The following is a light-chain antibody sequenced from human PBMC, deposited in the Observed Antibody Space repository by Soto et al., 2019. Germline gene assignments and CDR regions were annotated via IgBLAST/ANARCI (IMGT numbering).Light chain of an antibody. J-gene: IGLJ2*01. CDR2: DDN. CDR1: SSNIGSKY. CDR3: GTWDSSLNVVL. Sequence: QSVLTQPPSVSAAPGETVTISCSGSSSNIGSKYVSWYQHVPGTAPTLLIYDDNERPSGVSDRLSGSKSGTLATLGITGLQTGDEADYYCGTWDSSLNVVLFGGGTKLTVL. V-gene: IGLV1-51*01.